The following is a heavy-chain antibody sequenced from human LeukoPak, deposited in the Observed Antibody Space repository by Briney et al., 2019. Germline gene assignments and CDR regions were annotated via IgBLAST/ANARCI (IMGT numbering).Heavy chain of an antibody. V-gene: IGHV4-39*01. Sequence: PSETLSLTCTVSGGSISGSSDYWGWIRLPPGKGLEWIGSIHYSGSTYYNPSLKSRVTMSVDTSKKQCSLKLSSVTAADTAVYYCARNIRYSSGLNWFDPWGQGTLVTVSS. CDR3: ARNIRYSSGLNWFDP. J-gene: IGHJ5*02. D-gene: IGHD6-19*01. CDR2: IHYSGST. CDR1: GGSISGSSDY.